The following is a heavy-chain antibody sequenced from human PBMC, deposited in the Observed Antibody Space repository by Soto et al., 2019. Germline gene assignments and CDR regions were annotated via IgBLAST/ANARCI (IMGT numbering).Heavy chain of an antibody. CDR2: ISYDGTNK. D-gene: IGHD3-9*01. J-gene: IGHJ3*02. CDR1: GFTFSSYA. CDR3: ARANSNYDILTGYGAFDI. V-gene: IGHV3-30-3*01. Sequence: GSLRLSCAASGFTFSSYAMHWVRQAPGKGLEWVAVISYDGTNKYYADSVKGRFTISRDNSKNMLYLQMNSLRAEDTAVYYCARANSNYDILTGYGAFDIWGQGTMVTVSS.